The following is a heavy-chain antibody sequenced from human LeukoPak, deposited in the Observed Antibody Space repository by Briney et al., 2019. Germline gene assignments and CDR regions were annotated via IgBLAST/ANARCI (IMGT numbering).Heavy chain of an antibody. J-gene: IGHJ6*03. CDR1: GYSISSGYY. Sequence: SETLSLTCTVSGYSISSGYYWSWIRQPPGKGLEWIGEINHSGSTNYNPSLKSRVTISVDTSKNQFSLKLSSVTAADTAVYYCARHLTSSSSYYYYYMDVWGKGTTVTISS. V-gene: IGHV4-38-2*02. D-gene: IGHD6-6*01. CDR3: ARHLTSSSSYYYYYMDV. CDR2: INHSGST.